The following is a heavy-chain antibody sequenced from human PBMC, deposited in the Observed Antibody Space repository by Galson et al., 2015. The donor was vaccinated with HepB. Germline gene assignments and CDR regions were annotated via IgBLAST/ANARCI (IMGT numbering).Heavy chain of an antibody. Sequence: SLRLSCAASGFTFSSCAMHWVRQAPGKGLEWVAVISYDGSNKYYADSVKGRFTISRDNSKNTLYLQMNSLRAEDTAVYYCKARSTSNAFDIWGQGTMVTVSS. CDR3: KARSTSNAFDI. CDR2: ISYDGSNK. D-gene: IGHD2-2*01. J-gene: IGHJ3*02. CDR1: GFTFSSCA. V-gene: IGHV3-30-3*01.